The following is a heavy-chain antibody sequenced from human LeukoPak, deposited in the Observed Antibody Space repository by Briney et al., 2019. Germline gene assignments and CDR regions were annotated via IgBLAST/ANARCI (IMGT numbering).Heavy chain of an antibody. CDR2: ISAYNGNR. D-gene: IGHD3-16*02. CDR3: ARGYLQRYFDY. J-gene: IGHJ4*02. V-gene: IGHV1-18*01. Sequence: ASVKVSCKASGYSFTSYGFSWVRQAPGQGLEWMGWISAYNGNRNLAQKFQDRVTMTTDTSTSTAYMELRGLRSDDTAVYYCARGYLQRYFDYWGQGTPVTVSS. CDR1: GYSFTSYG.